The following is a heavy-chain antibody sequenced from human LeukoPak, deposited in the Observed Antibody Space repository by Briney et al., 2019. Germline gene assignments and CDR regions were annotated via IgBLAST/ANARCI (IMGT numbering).Heavy chain of an antibody. J-gene: IGHJ6*03. Sequence: GGSLRLSCAASGFTFSSYAMHWVRQAPGKGLEWEAVISYDGSNKYYADSVKGRFTISRDNSKNTLYLQMNSLRAEDTAVYYCARGLIKGGDSPPMDVWGKGTTVTVSS. CDR2: ISYDGSNK. D-gene: IGHD2-21*02. CDR1: GFTFSSYA. V-gene: IGHV3-30*04. CDR3: ARGLIKGGDSPPMDV.